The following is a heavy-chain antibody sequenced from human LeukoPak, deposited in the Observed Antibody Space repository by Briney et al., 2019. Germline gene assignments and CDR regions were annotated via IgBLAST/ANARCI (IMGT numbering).Heavy chain of an antibody. CDR3: AKRSEDIVVVPAAMGNLDY. CDR1: GLTFSSYA. D-gene: IGHD2-2*01. Sequence: GGSLRLSCAASGLTFSSYAMSWVRQAPGKGLEWVSAISGSGGSTYYADSVKGRFTISRDNSKNTLYLQMNSLRAEDTAVYYCAKRSEDIVVVPAAMGNLDYWGQGTLVTVSS. V-gene: IGHV3-23*01. CDR2: ISGSGGST. J-gene: IGHJ4*02.